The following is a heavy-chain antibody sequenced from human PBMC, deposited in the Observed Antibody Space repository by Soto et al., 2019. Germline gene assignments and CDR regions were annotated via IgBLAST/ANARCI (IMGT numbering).Heavy chain of an antibody. Sequence: GGSLRLSCAASGFTFSNAWMNLVRQAPGKGLEWVGRIKSKTDGGTTDYAAPVKGRFTISRDDSKNTLYLQMNSLKTEDTAVYYCTTPTPTYYDFWSGYWAPHYYYYGMDVWGQGTTVTVSS. D-gene: IGHD3-3*01. J-gene: IGHJ6*02. CDR1: GFTFSNAW. CDR2: IKSKTDGGTT. V-gene: IGHV3-15*07. CDR3: TTPTPTYYDFWSGYWAPHYYYYGMDV.